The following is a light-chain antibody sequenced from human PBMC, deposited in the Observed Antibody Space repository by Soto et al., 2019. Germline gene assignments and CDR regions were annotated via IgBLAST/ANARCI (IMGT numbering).Light chain of an antibody. J-gene: IGKJ4*01. CDR2: DAS. V-gene: IGKV3-11*01. Sequence: EIVLTQSPATLSLSPGDRATLSCRASQSINYYLVWYQQKPGQAPRLLIFDASNRATGIPARFSGSGSGTDFTLTISSLEPEDFAVYYCQHRAKWPLAFGGGTEVEIK. CDR1: QSINYY. CDR3: QHRAKWPLA.